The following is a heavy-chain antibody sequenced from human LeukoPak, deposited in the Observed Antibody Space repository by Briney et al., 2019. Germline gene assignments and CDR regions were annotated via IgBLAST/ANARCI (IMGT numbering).Heavy chain of an antibody. V-gene: IGHV4-4*02. CDR3: ASGNAWGMATISS. J-gene: IGHJ4*02. Sequence: SGTLSLTCVVSGDSISTNHWWSWVRQPPGKGLEWIGEVYHSGSTNYNPSLKSRVTISVDTSKNQFSLKLSSVTAADTAVYYCASGNAWGMATISSWGQGTLVTVSS. D-gene: IGHD5-24*01. CDR2: VYHSGST. CDR1: GDSISTNHW.